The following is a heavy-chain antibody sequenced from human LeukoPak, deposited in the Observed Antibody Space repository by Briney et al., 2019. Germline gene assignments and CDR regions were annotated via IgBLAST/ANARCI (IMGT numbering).Heavy chain of an antibody. CDR2: INPNSGGT. CDR1: GYTFTGYY. V-gene: IGHV1-2*06. J-gene: IGHJ4*02. Sequence: ASVKVSCKASGYTFTGYYMHWVRQAPGQGLEWMGRINPNSGGTNYAQKFEGRVTVTSDTSISTAYMELSRLRSDDTAVYYCARSSMIVVVNCFGYWGQGTLVTVSS. CDR3: ARSSMIVVVNCFGY. D-gene: IGHD3-22*01.